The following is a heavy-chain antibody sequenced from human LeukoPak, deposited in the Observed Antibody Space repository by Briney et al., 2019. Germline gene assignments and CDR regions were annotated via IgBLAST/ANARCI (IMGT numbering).Heavy chain of an antibody. Sequence: PSETLSLTCTVSGGSISSYYWSWIRQPAGKGLEWIGRIYTSGSTNYNPSLKSRVTISVDTSKNQFSLKLSSVTAADTAVYYCARHRPNYYDSSGYYYSSRRAGWFDPWGQGTLVTVSS. CDR2: IYTSGST. CDR1: GGSISSYY. CDR3: ARHRPNYYDSSGYYYSSRRAGWFDP. V-gene: IGHV4-4*07. J-gene: IGHJ5*02. D-gene: IGHD3-22*01.